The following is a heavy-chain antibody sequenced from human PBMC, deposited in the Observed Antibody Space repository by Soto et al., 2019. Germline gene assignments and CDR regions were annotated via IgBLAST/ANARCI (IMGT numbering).Heavy chain of an antibody. CDR1: GFTFSSYG. CDR3: AREGPFYYDILTGFDY. D-gene: IGHD3-9*01. V-gene: IGHV3-33*01. J-gene: IGHJ4*02. Sequence: SMRLSCAAAGFTFSSYGMHGVRQAPGKGLEWGAVIWYDGSNNYYADSVKGRFTISRDNSKNTLYLQMNSLRAEDTAVYYCAREGPFYYDILTGFDYWGQGTLVTVSS. CDR2: IWYDGSNN.